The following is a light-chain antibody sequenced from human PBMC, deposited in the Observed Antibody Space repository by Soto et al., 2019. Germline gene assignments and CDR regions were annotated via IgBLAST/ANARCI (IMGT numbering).Light chain of an antibody. Sequence: EVVLTQSPDTLSLPPGERATLSCRASQSISSYLAWYQQKPGQAPRLLIYDASSRATGIPARFSGSGSGTDFTLTISSLQSEDFAVYYCQQYNNWPPITFGQGTRLEIK. CDR3: QQYNNWPPIT. CDR1: QSISSY. V-gene: IGKV3-11*01. CDR2: DAS. J-gene: IGKJ5*01.